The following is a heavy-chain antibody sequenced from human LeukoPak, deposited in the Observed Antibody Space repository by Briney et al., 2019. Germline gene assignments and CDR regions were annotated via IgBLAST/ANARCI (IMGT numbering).Heavy chain of an antibody. J-gene: IGHJ4*02. D-gene: IGHD3-22*01. V-gene: IGHV3-11*01. Sequence: GGSLRLSCAASGFTFSDYYMSWIRQAPGKGLEWVSYISSSGSTIYYADSVKGRFTISRDNAKNSLYLQMNSLRAEDTAVYYCARHPPRYHNYYDSIPTDYWGQGTLVTVSS. CDR3: ARHPPRYHNYYDSIPTDY. CDR1: GFTFSDYY. CDR2: ISSSGSTI.